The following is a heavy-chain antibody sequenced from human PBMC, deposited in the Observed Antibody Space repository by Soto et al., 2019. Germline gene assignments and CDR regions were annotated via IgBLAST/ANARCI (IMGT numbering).Heavy chain of an antibody. CDR2: IYHSGST. D-gene: IGHD2-21*02. CDR1: GGSISSGGYS. V-gene: IGHV4-30-2*01. Sequence: QLQLQESGSGLVKPSQTLSLTCAVSGGSISSGGYSWSWIRQPPGKGLEWIGYIYHSGSTYYNPSLKRRVTISVDRSKNQFSLKLSSVTAADTAVYYCARGPRTVVTSGGPTGMDVWGQGTTVTVSS. CDR3: ARGPRTVVTSGGPTGMDV. J-gene: IGHJ6*02.